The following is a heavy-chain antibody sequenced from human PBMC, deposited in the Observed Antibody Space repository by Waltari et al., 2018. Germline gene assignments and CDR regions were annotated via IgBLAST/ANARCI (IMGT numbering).Heavy chain of an antibody. V-gene: IGHV3-30*01. CDR1: GFTFSSYA. J-gene: IGHJ4*02. Sequence: QVQLVESGGGVVQPGRSLRLSCAASGFTFSSYAMHWVRQAPGKGLEWVAVISYDGRNKYYADSVKGRFTISRDNAKNTLYLQMNSLRAEDTAVYYCAREGYITMIVVVIHRGFDYWGQRTLVTVSS. D-gene: IGHD3-22*01. CDR2: ISYDGRNK. CDR3: AREGYITMIVVVIHRGFDY.